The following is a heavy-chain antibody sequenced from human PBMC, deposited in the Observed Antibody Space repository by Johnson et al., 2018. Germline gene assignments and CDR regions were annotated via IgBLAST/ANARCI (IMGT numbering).Heavy chain of an antibody. J-gene: IGHJ3*02. D-gene: IGHD4-23*01. CDR3: ARVHRAGRWAEAFDI. Sequence: QVQLQESGPGLVKPSETLSLTCTVFGGSISGYYWSWLRQPPGKGLEWIGYIYYSGSTNYNPSLKSRVPISVDRSKNQFSLKLNSVIAEDTAVYYWARVHRAGRWAEAFDIWGQGTMVTVSS. CDR1: GGSISGYY. CDR2: IYYSGST. V-gene: IGHV4-59*01.